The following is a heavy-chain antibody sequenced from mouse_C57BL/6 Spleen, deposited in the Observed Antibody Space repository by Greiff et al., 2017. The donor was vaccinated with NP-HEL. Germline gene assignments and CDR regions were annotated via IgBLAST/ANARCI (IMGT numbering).Heavy chain of an antibody. Sequence: EVQLQQSGAELVRPGASVKLSCTASGFNIKDDYMHWVKQRPEQGLEWIGWIDPENGDTEYASKFQGKATITADTSSNTAYLQLSSLTSEDTAVYYCTTRGYSSYFAMDYWGQGTSVTVSS. CDR1: GFNIKDDY. D-gene: IGHD1-1*01. CDR3: TTRGYSSYFAMDY. J-gene: IGHJ4*01. CDR2: IDPENGDT. V-gene: IGHV14-4*01.